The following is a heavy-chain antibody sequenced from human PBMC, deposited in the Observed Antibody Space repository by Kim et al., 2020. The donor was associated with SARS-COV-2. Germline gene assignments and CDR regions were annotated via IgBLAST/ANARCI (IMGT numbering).Heavy chain of an antibody. V-gene: IGHV3-23*01. D-gene: IGHD5-12*01. CDR1: GFTFNNYA. J-gene: IGHJ4*02. CDR3: AKRWLLGTSSDFYFNY. CDR2: ISASGGVT. Sequence: GGSLRLSCAASGFTFNNYAMSWVRQAPGKGLEWVSLISASGGVTYYADSVKGRFTISRDNSKSTLYLQMNSLRAEDTAVYYCAKRWLLGTSSDFYFNYWGQGTLVTVSS.